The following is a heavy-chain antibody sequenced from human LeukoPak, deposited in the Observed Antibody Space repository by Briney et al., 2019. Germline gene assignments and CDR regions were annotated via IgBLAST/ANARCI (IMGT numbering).Heavy chain of an antibody. D-gene: IGHD6-13*01. CDR3: ARDRSIGAADDYVDY. J-gene: IGHJ4*02. V-gene: IGHV3-30*04. Sequence: GRSLRLSCAASGFTFSSFPMHWVRQAPGKGLEWVAVISYDGRNKYHADSVKGRFTISRDNSKNTLYLQMNSLRAEDTAVYYCARDRSIGAADDYVDYWGQGTRVTVSS. CDR2: ISYDGRNK. CDR1: GFTFSSFP.